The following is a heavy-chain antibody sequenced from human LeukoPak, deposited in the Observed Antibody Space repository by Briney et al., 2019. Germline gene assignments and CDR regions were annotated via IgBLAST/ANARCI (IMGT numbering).Heavy chain of an antibody. D-gene: IGHD5-24*01. CDR2: MNPNSGNT. CDR3: AVEMATMADY. Sequence: ASVKVSCKASGYTFTSYDINWVRQATGQGLEWMGWMNPNSGNTGYAQKFQGRVTMTRDTSTSTVYMELSSLRSEDTAVYYCAVEMATMADYWGQGTLVTVSS. V-gene: IGHV1-8*01. J-gene: IGHJ4*02. CDR1: GYTFTSYD.